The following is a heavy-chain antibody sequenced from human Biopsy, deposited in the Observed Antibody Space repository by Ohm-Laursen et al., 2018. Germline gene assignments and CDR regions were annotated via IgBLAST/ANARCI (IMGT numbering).Heavy chain of an antibody. CDR3: ARLGSGDYFPTFFDF. CDR2: IFYSANT. J-gene: IGHJ4*02. V-gene: IGHV4-31*03. D-gene: IGHD5-12*01. Sequence: SQTLSLTCIVSGVSINGGRYYWNWLRHHPGKGLAWIGNIFYSANTYYNPSLKSRVTISVDTSKNQFSLKLSSVTAADTAVYYCARLGSGDYFPTFFDFWGQGALVTVSS. CDR1: GVSINGGRYY.